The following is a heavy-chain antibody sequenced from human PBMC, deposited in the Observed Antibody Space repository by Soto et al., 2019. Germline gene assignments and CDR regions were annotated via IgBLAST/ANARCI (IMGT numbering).Heavy chain of an antibody. D-gene: IGHD6-13*01. CDR3: ARHRTRIAAADDAFDI. V-gene: IGHV4-39*01. Sequence: SETLSLTCTVSGGSISSSSYYWGWIRQPPGKGLEWIGSIYYSGSTYYNPSLKSRVTISVDTSKNQFSLKLSSVTAADTAVYYCARHRTRIAAADDAFDIWGQGTMVTVSS. CDR1: GGSISSSSYY. J-gene: IGHJ3*02. CDR2: IYYSGST.